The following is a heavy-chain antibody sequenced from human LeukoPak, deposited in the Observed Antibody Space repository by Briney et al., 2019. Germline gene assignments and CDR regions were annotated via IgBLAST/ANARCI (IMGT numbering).Heavy chain of an antibody. J-gene: IGHJ3*02. V-gene: IGHV3-74*01. CDR1: GFTFSSYW. Sequence: AGGSLRLSCAAPGFTFSSYWMHWVRQAPGKGLVWVSRINSDGSSTSCADSAKGRFTISRDNAKNTLYLQMNSLRAEDTAVYYCARVEYPRAFDIWGQGTLVTVSS. CDR3: ARVEYPRAFDI. CDR2: INSDGSST. D-gene: IGHD2/OR15-2a*01.